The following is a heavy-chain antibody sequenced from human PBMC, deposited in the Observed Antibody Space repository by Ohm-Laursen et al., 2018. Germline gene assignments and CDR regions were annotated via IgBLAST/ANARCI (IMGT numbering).Heavy chain of an antibody. D-gene: IGHD1-20*01. CDR2: IYHSGST. CDR1: GGSISSGAYC. CDR3: AREDLTGTVDY. Sequence: TLSLTCAVSGGSISSGAYCWSWIRQHPGKGLEWIGYIYHSGSTYYNPSLKSRVTISVDTSKNQFSLKLTSVTAADTAVYYCAREDLTGTVDYWGQGTLVTVSS. J-gene: IGHJ4*02. V-gene: IGHV4-31*02.